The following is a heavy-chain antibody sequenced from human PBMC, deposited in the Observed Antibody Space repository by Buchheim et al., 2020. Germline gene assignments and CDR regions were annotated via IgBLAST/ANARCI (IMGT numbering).Heavy chain of an antibody. Sequence: EVQLVESGGGLVQPGGSQRLSCAASGFTFSSYEMNWVRQAPGKGLEWVSYISSSGSTIYYADSVKGRFTISRDNAKNSLYLQMNSLRAEDTAVYYCAREYEYCSGGSCYSYYYYGMDVWGQGTT. V-gene: IGHV3-48*03. CDR1: GFTFSSYE. D-gene: IGHD2-15*01. CDR3: AREYEYCSGGSCYSYYYYGMDV. J-gene: IGHJ6*02. CDR2: ISSSGSTI.